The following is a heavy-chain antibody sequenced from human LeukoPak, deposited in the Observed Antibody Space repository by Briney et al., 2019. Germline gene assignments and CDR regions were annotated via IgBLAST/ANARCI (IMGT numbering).Heavy chain of an antibody. Sequence: SETLSLTCTVSGGSISRSSYYWGWIRQPPGKGLEWIGSIYYSGSTYYNPSLKSRITISVDTSKNQFSLKLSSVTAADTAVYYCARDGRMFYYDSSGYYHDYWGQGTLVTVSS. CDR1: GGSISRSSYY. CDR3: ARDGRMFYYDSSGYYHDY. D-gene: IGHD3-22*01. J-gene: IGHJ4*02. V-gene: IGHV4-39*07. CDR2: IYYSGST.